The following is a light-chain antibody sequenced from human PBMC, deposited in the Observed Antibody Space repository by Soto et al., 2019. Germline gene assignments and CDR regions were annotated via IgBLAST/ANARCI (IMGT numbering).Light chain of an antibody. CDR1: QSVSSY. J-gene: IGKJ4*01. CDR3: QQRSNWPPLT. CDR2: DAS. Sequence: EIVLTQSPATLSLSPGERATLSCRASQSVSSYLAWYQQKPGQAPRLLIYDASNRATGMPARFSGSGSVTGVTLTIISIEPDDFAIYYCQQRSNWPPLTVGGGTKVDI. V-gene: IGKV3-11*01.